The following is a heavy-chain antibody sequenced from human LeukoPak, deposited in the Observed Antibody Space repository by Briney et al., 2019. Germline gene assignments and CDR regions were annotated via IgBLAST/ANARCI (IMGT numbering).Heavy chain of an antibody. CDR2: IYYSGST. D-gene: IGHD4-23*01. J-gene: IGHJ3*01. CDR3: ARGTAATVVSPNG. V-gene: IGHV4-39*07. CDR1: GGSISSSSYY. Sequence: PSETLSLTCTVSGGSISSSSYYWGWIRQPPGKGLEWIGSIYYSGSTYYNPSLKSRVTISVDTSKNQFSLKLSSVTAADTAVYYCARGTAATVVSPNGWGQGTMVTVSS.